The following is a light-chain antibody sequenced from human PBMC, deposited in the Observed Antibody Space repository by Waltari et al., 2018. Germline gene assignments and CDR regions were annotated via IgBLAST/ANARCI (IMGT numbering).Light chain of an antibody. Sequence: DIVMTQSPDSLAVSLVERATINCKSSQYVVSTSNNNNTLGWYQQKPGQPPKLLIHWASTRESAVPDRFSGSGSGTDFTLTISSLQAEDVAVYYCQQYYSNPLTFGGGTKVEIK. CDR2: WAS. V-gene: IGKV4-1*01. J-gene: IGKJ4*01. CDR1: QYVVSTSNNNNT. CDR3: QQYYSNPLT.